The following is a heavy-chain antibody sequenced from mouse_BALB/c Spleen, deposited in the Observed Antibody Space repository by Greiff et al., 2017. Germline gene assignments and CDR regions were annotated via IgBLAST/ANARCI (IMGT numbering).Heavy chain of an antibody. V-gene: IGHV1-9*01. Sequence: VQGVESGAELMKPGASVKISCKATGYTFSSYWIEWVKQRPGHGLEWIGEILPGSGSTNYNEKFKGKATFTADTSSNTAYMQLSSLTSEDSAVYYCALYGNYDAMDYWGQGTSVTVSS. CDR3: ALYGNYDAMDY. CDR2: ILPGSGST. J-gene: IGHJ4*01. CDR1: GYTFSSYW. D-gene: IGHD2-1*01.